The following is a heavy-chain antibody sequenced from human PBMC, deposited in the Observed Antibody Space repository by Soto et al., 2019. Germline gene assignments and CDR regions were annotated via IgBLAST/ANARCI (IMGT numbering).Heavy chain of an antibody. Sequence: SETLSLTCSVYGGSFSDCFWTWIRQSPGMGLEWIGDINQRGSTSYNPSPKSRVTISLDTSKNQFSLSLSSVTAADTAMYYCARILLGAFDFWGQGALVTVSS. D-gene: IGHD1-26*01. V-gene: IGHV4-34*01. CDR3: ARILLGAFDF. CDR2: INQRGST. J-gene: IGHJ4*02. CDR1: GGSFSDCF.